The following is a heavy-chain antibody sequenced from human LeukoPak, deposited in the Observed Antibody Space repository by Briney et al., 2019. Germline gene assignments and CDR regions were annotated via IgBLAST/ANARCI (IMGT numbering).Heavy chain of an antibody. J-gene: IGHJ4*02. CDR1: GFTFSSYA. CDR2: ISGSGANT. Sequence: GGSLRLSCAASGFTFSSYAMSWVRQAPGKGLEWVSAISGSGANTYYADSVKGRFTISRDNSKDTLYLQMNSLRVEDTAIYYCAKDHLGIAVAGTGFDYWGQGTLVTVSS. CDR3: AKDHLGIAVAGTGFDY. D-gene: IGHD6-19*01. V-gene: IGHV3-23*01.